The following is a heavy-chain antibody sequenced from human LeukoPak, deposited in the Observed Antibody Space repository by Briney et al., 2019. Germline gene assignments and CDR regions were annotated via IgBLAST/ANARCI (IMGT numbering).Heavy chain of an antibody. J-gene: IGHJ4*02. V-gene: IGHV1-18*01. CDR2: VSPSHTTR. D-gene: IGHD5-24*01. CDR3: GDGFAI. Sequence: APVKLSCKASGYTFRQYIISWVRQAPGKGFEWMGWVSPSHTTRVYAQELQGRVTMTADTNTNTVSMELRSLRFDDRAVYYNGDGFAIWGQGTLVTVSS. CDR1: GYTFRQYI.